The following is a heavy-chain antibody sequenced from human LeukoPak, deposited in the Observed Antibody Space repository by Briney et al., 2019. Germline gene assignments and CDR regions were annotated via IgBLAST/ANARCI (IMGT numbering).Heavy chain of an antibody. D-gene: IGHD3-3*01. V-gene: IGHV4-39*01. J-gene: IGHJ3*02. Sequence: AETLSLTCTVSGGSISSSSYYWGWIRQPPGKGLEWIGSIYYSGSTYYNPSLKSRVTISVDTSKNQFSLKLSSVTAADTAVYYCARRDFWSGYYNEMGSHIWGQGTMVTVSS. CDR2: IYYSGST. CDR3: ARRDFWSGYYNEMGSHI. CDR1: GGSISSSSYY.